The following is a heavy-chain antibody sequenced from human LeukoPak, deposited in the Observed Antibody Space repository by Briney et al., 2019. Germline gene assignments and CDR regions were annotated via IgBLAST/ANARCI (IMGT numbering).Heavy chain of an antibody. Sequence: GGSLRLSCAASGFTFSSYSVNWVRQAPGKGLEWVSSISSSSSYIYYADSVKGRFTISRDNAKNSLYLQMNSLRAEDTAVYYCAREAVTNFGVVDYWGQGTLVTVSS. CDR1: GFTFSSYS. CDR3: AREAVTNFGVVDY. CDR2: ISSSSSYI. J-gene: IGHJ4*02. D-gene: IGHD3-3*01. V-gene: IGHV3-21*01.